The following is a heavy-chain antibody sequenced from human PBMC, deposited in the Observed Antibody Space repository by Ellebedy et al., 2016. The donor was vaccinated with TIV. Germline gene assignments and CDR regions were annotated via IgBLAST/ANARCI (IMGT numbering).Heavy chain of an antibody. CDR2: ITSDGSDI. Sequence: HTGGSLRLSCAASGFTFSSYWMHWVRRAPGKGLEWVSRITSDGSDIAYADSVRGRFTTSRDNAKNTLYLQMNSLRADDTAVYYCARVVAAAGRSGGGDYWGQGTLVTVSS. D-gene: IGHD6-13*01. CDR1: GFTFSSYW. J-gene: IGHJ4*02. V-gene: IGHV3-74*03. CDR3: ARVVAAAGRSGGGDY.